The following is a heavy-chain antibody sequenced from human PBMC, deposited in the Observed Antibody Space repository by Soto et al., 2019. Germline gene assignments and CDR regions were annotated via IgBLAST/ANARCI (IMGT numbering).Heavy chain of an antibody. CDR1: GFTFSSYA. CDR2: ISGSGGST. D-gene: IGHD4-17*01. CDR3: AKGRDYGDYPPIFDY. J-gene: IGHJ4*02. Sequence: GRSLRLSCAASGFTFSSYAMSWVRQAPGKGLEWVSAISGSGGSTYYADSVKGRFTISRDNSKNTLYLQMNSLRAEDTAVYYCAKGRDYGDYPPIFDYWGQGTLVTVSS. V-gene: IGHV3-23*01.